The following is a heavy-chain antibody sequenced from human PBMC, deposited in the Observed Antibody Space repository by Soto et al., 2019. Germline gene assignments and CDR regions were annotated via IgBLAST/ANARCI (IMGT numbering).Heavy chain of an antibody. D-gene: IGHD6-13*01. CDR2: INWNSGSI. CDR3: VKDESINWYSGHFRH. CDR1: GFTFDDYA. V-gene: IGHV3-9*01. Sequence: GGSLRLSCAASGFTFDDYAMHWVRQVPGKGLEWVSGINWNSGSIGYGDSVKGRFAISRDNAKNSLPLQMNSLSAEDTAFYYCVKDESINWYSGHFRHWGQGTLVTVSS. J-gene: IGHJ1*01.